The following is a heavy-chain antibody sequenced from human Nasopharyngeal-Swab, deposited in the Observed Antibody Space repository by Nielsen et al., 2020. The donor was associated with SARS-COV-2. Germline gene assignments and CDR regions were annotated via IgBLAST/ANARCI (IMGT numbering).Heavy chain of an antibody. CDR3: AKAFTATTFIPLTDYYYGMDV. V-gene: IGHV3-23*01. CDR2: ISGSGGST. CDR1: GFSFGTNA. D-gene: IGHD1-1*01. Sequence: GESLKISCVVSGFSFGTNAMTWVRQAPGKGLEWVSTISGSGGSTYYADSVKGRFTISRDNSKNTLYLQMNSLRAEDTAIYYCAKAFTATTFIPLTDYYYGMDVWGQGTTVTVSS. J-gene: IGHJ6*02.